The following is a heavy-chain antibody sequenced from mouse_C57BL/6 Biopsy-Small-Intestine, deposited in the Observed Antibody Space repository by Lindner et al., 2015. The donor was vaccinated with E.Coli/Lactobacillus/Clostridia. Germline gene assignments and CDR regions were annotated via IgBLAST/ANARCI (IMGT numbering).Heavy chain of an antibody. CDR1: GYSITSGYD. D-gene: IGHD2-4*01. J-gene: IGHJ4*01. Sequence: VQLQESGPGMVKPSQSLSLACTVTGYSITSGYDWHWIRHFPGNKLEWMGYISYSGSTNYNPSLKSRISITHDTSKNHFFLKLNSVTTEDTATYYCARYDYDHAMDYWGQGTSVTVSS. V-gene: IGHV3-1*01. CDR3: ARYDYDHAMDY. CDR2: ISYSGST.